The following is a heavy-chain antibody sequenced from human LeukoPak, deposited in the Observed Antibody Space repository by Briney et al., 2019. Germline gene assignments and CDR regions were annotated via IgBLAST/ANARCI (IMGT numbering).Heavy chain of an antibody. V-gene: IGHV4-59*01. CDR3: ARVWAYYYGSGSLNWFDP. J-gene: IGHJ5*02. Sequence: SETLSLTCTVSGGSISSYYWSWIRQPPGKGLEWIGYIYYSGSTNYNPSLKSRVTISVDTSKNQFSLKLSSVTAADTAVYYCARVWAYYYGSGSLNWFDPWGQGTLVTVSS. CDR2: IYYSGST. D-gene: IGHD3-10*01. CDR1: GGSISSYY.